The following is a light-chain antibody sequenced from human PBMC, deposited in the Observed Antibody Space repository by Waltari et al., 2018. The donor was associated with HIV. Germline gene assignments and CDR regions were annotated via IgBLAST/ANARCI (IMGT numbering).Light chain of an antibody. V-gene: IGLV4-69*01. CDR2: LNSDGSH. CDR1: SGHSSYA. J-gene: IGLJ2*01. CDR3: QTWGTVV. Sequence: QLVLTQSPSASASLGASVKLTCTLSSGHSSYAIAWHQQQPEKGPRYLMKLNSDGSHSKGAGIPDRFSGSSSGAERYLTISSLQSEDEADYYCQTWGTVVFGGGTKLTVL.